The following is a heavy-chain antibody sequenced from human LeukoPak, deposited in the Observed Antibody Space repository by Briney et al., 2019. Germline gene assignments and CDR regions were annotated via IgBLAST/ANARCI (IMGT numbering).Heavy chain of an antibody. CDR1: GFTFSGSA. CDR3: AKDLGEYCSSTSCYPADY. D-gene: IGHD2-2*01. Sequence: GGSLRLSCAASGFTFSGSAMHWVRQAPGKGLEWVSAISGSGGSTYYADSVKGRFTISRDNSKNTLYLQMNSLRAEDTAVYYCAKDLGEYCSSTSCYPADYWGQGTLVTVSS. V-gene: IGHV3-23*01. CDR2: ISGSGGST. J-gene: IGHJ4*02.